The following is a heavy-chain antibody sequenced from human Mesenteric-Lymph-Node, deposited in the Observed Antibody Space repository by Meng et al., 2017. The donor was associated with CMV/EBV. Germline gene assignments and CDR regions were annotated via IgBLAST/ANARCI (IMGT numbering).Heavy chain of an antibody. CDR2: INHSGST. V-gene: IGHV4-34*01. Sequence: QVPFIQWGPGLLNPSETLSVTCSVYCWSFSGYSWNWIRQSPEKGLEWIGEINHSGSTTYNPSFTSRIIISVDTATNQISLNMSSVTAADTAVYYCARGSSYDILTGYFDYWGQGALVTVSS. J-gene: IGHJ4*02. CDR3: ARGSSYDILTGYFDY. CDR1: CWSFSGYS. D-gene: IGHD3-9*01.